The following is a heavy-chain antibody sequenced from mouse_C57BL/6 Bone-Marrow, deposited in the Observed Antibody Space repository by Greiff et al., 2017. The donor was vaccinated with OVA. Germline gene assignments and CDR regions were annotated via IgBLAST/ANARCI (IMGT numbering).Heavy chain of an antibody. V-gene: IGHV1-59*01. CDR1: GYTFTSYW. CDR3: ASFDGYYRYFDV. D-gene: IGHD2-3*01. J-gene: IGHJ1*03. CDR2: IDPSDSYT. Sequence: QVQLQQPGAELVRPGTSVKLSCKASGYTFTSYWMHWVKQRPGQGLEWIGVIDPSDSYTNYNQKFKGKATLTVDTSSSTAYMQLSSLTSEDSAVYYCASFDGYYRYFDVWGTGTTVTVSS.